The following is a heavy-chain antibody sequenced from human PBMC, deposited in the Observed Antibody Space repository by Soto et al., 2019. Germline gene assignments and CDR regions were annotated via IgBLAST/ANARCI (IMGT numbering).Heavy chain of an antibody. Sequence: ASVKVSCKASGYTFTSYYMHWVRQAPGQGLEWMGIINPSGGSTSYAQKFQGRVTMTRDTSTSTAYMELRSLRSDDTAVYYCARARIPVTHYYFDYWGQGTLVTVAS. J-gene: IGHJ4*02. CDR2: INPSGGST. D-gene: IGHD4-17*01. V-gene: IGHV1-46*01. CDR3: ARARIPVTHYYFDY. CDR1: GYTFTSYY.